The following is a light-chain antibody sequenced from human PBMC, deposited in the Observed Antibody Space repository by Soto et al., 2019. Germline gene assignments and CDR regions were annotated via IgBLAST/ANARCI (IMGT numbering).Light chain of an antibody. J-gene: IGKJ3*01. CDR3: QQYNHWPFT. Sequence: EIVMTQSPATLSVSPGERATLSCRASQSVSGNLAWYQQKPGQAPRLRIYGASTRATGLPARFSGSGSGTEFTLTSSSLQSEDFALYYCQQYNHWPFTFGPGTKVDIK. CDR2: GAS. CDR1: QSVSGN. V-gene: IGKV3-15*01.